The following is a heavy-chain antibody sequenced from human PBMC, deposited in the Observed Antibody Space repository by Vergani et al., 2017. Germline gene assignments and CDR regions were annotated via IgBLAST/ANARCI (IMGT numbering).Heavy chain of an antibody. Sequence: QVQLQESGPGLVKPSQTLSLTCTVSGGSISSGGYYWSWIRQPPGKGLEWIGEINHSGSTNYNPSLKSRVTISVDTSKNQFSLKLSSVTAADTAVYYCARDGRYYGSGYFDYWGQGTLVTVSS. V-gene: IGHV4-31*03. CDR3: ARDGRYYGSGYFDY. D-gene: IGHD3-10*01. CDR1: GGSISSGGYY. J-gene: IGHJ4*02. CDR2: INHSGST.